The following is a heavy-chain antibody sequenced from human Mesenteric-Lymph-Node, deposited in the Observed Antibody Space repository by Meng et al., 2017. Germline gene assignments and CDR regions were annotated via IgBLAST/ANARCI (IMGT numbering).Heavy chain of an antibody. V-gene: IGHV4-4*02. CDR1: GGSNRNDQW. D-gene: IGHD4-17*01. CDR3: TTLYGDSIS. Sequence: QVHLPQAGPGRVKPSGTLSLTCDVSGGSNRNDQWWSWVRQAPGKGLEWIGEIYHSGRTNYNPSVKSRVSMSVDKSQNHFSLRLSSVTAADTAVYYCTTLYGDSISWGQGTLVTVSS. CDR2: IYHSGRT. J-gene: IGHJ4*02.